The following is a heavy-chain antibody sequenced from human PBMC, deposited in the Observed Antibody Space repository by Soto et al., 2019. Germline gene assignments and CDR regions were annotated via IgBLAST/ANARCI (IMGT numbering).Heavy chain of an antibody. D-gene: IGHD6-19*01. Sequence: SETLSLTCSVSGGSISEYYWTWIRQAPGKGLEWIGHIYYSGSTNYNPSLKSRVTISIDTSKKQFSLKLSSVTAADTAVYYCARPWSTAWYDAFDIWGRGTMVTVSS. CDR1: GGSISEYY. CDR2: IYYSGST. J-gene: IGHJ3*02. CDR3: ARPWSTAWYDAFDI. V-gene: IGHV4-59*08.